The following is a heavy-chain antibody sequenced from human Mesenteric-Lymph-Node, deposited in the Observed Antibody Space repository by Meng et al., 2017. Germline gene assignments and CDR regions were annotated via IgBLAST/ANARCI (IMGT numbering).Heavy chain of an antibody. D-gene: IGHD2-8*01. CDR1: AGSITNKDW. CDR2: MHHDGRT. CDR3: ATNGFYSIDN. J-gene: IGHJ4*02. Sequence: VRLQESAPRLVKPSATLSPHCTVSAGSITNKDWLSWARQPPGKGLEWIGEMHHDGRTNYNPSFKSRVIMSMDKSSNQFSLHLSSVTAADTAVYFCATNGFYSIDNWGQGTLVTVSS. V-gene: IGHV4-4*02.